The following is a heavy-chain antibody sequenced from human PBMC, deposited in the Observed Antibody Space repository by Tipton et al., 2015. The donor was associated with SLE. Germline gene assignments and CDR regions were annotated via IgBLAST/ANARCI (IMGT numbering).Heavy chain of an antibody. J-gene: IGHJ3*02. CDR1: GGSISSSSYY. CDR3: ARAGIVVVPAAISYHAFDI. D-gene: IGHD2-2*01. CDR2: IYYSGST. V-gene: IGHV4-39*07. Sequence: TLSLTCTVSGGSISSSSYYWGWIRQPPGKGLEWIGSIYYSGSTYYNPSLKSRVTISVDTSKNQFSLKLSSVTAADTAVYYCARAGIVVVPAAISYHAFDIWGQGTMVTVSS.